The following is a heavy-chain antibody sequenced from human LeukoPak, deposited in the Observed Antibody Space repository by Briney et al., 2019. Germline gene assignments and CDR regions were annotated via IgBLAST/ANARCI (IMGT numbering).Heavy chain of an antibody. D-gene: IGHD2-2*01. CDR3: AQVVNDAFDI. CDR2: IYYSGST. Sequence: SQTLSLTWPLPIGSMTSRNGSRFRWPPYHGLEWIGYIYYSGSTNYNPSLKSRVTISVDTSKNQFSLKLSSVPAADTAVYYCAQVVNDAFDIWGQGTMVTVSS. V-gene: IGHV4-59*11. J-gene: IGHJ3*02. CDR1: IGSMTSRN.